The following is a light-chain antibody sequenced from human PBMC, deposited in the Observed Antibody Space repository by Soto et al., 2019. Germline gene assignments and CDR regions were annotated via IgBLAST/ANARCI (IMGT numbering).Light chain of an antibody. CDR1: QSVGSSS. J-gene: IGKJ2*01. V-gene: IGKV3-20*01. Sequence: VLTQSPDTLSLSPGERATLSCRASQSVGSSSLGWYQQKPGQAPRLVIFDISNRATGIPDRFSGSGSGTDCTLTISRLEPEDTATYYCQQYDHPPYTFGQGTKLEIK. CDR3: QQYDHPPYT. CDR2: DIS.